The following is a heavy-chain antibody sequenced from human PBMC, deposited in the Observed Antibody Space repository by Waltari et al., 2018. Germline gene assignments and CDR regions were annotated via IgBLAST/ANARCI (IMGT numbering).Heavy chain of an antibody. CDR3: ARDFIGSYYFRD. D-gene: IGHD1-26*01. V-gene: IGHV3-53*01. CDR1: GFAVSANY. J-gene: IGHJ4*02. Sequence: EVQLVESGGGLIQPGGSLRLSCAASGFAVSANYMSWVRQAPGKGLECVAVIDTGGSTYYEDSVKGRFSISRDSSKNTLYLQMSSLRAEDTAVYYCARDFIGSYYFRDWGQGALVTVSS. CDR2: IDTGGST.